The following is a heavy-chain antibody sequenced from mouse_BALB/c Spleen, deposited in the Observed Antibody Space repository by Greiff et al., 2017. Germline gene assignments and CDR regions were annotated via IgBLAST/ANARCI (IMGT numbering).Heavy chain of an antibody. D-gene: IGHD2-2*01. CDR2: ISYSGST. CDR1: GYSITSDYA. V-gene: IGHV3-2*02. CDR3: ARWGWLRRGFAY. J-gene: IGHJ3*01. Sequence: EVQLQESGPGLVKPSQSLSLTCTVTGYSITSDYAWNWIRQFPGNKLEWMGYISYSGSTSYNPSLKSRISITRDTSKNQFFLQLNSVTTEDTATYYCARWGWLRRGFAYWGQGTLVTVSA.